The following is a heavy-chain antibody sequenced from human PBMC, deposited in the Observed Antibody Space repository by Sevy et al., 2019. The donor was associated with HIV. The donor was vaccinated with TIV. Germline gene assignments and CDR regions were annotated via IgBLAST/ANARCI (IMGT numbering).Heavy chain of an antibody. J-gene: IGHJ3*02. CDR3: AQLGYCSGGSCYDAFDI. CDR1: GFTFSSYA. V-gene: IGHV3-30*04. CDR2: ISYDGSNK. Sequence: GGYLRLSCAASGFTFSSYAMHWVRQAPGKGLEWVAVISYDGSNKYYADSVKGRFTISRDNSKNTLYLQMNSLRAEDTAVYYCAQLGYCSGGSCYDAFDIWGQGTMVTVSS. D-gene: IGHD2-15*01.